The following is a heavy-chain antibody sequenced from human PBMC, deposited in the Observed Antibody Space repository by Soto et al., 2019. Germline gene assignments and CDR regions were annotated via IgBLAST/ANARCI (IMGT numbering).Heavy chain of an antibody. J-gene: IGHJ4*02. CDR3: AKPGLTVPGTRYFDR. D-gene: IGHD6-19*01. CDR1: GFTFSSYA. Sequence: EVQLLESGGWLVQHGGSLRLSCAASGFTFSSYAMSWVRQAPGKGLEWVSAIGSDGTAIQYADSVKGRFTISKDNSKDTLYVQINSLRAEDTAVYYCAKPGLTVPGTRYFDRWGQGTLVTVSS. CDR2: IGSDGTAI. V-gene: IGHV3-23*05.